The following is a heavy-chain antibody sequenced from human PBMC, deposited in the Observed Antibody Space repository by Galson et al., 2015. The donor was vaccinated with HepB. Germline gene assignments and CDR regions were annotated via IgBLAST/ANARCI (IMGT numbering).Heavy chain of an antibody. CDR1: GGTFSSYA. D-gene: IGHD6-19*01. Sequence: SVKVSCKASGGTFSSYAISWVRQAPGQGLEWMGRIIPILGIANYAQKFQGRVTITADKSTSTAYMELSSLRSEDTAVYYCARRPYSSGWYYFDYWGQGTLVTVSS. CDR3: ARRPYSSGWYYFDY. J-gene: IGHJ4*02. V-gene: IGHV1-69*04. CDR2: IIPILGIA.